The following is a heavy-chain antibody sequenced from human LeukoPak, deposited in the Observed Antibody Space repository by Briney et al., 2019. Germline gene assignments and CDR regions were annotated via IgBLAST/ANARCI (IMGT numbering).Heavy chain of an antibody. D-gene: IGHD2-2*01. J-gene: IGHJ4*02. CDR2: IRYDGSNK. CDR3: AKVDCSSTSCSENYFDY. CDR1: GFTFSSYG. V-gene: IGHV3-30*02. Sequence: GGSLRLSCAASGFTFSSYGMHWVRQAPGKGLEWVAFIRYDGSNKYYADSVKGRFTISRDNAKNSLYLQMNSLRAEDTALYYCAKVDCSSTSCSENYFDYWGQGTLVTVSS.